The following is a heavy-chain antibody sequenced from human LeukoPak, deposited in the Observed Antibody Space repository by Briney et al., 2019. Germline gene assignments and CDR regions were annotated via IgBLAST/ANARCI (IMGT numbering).Heavy chain of an antibody. V-gene: IGHV3-23*01. CDR3: AKGGYCSSTSCPNDY. Sequence: GGSLRLSCAASGFTFSSYAMRWVRQAPGKGLEWVSTISGSGGSTYYADSVKGRFTISRDNSKNTLYLQMNSLRAEDTAVYYCAKGGYCSSTSCPNDYWGQGTLVTISS. CDR2: ISGSGGST. D-gene: IGHD2-2*01. J-gene: IGHJ4*02. CDR1: GFTFSSYA.